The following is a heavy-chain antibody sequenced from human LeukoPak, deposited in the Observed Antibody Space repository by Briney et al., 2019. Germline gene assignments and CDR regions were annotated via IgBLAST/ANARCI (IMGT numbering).Heavy chain of an antibody. CDR1: GYTFTSYG. Sequence: ASVKVSCKASGYTFTSYGIRWVRQAPGQGLEWMGWISGYNGHTKYAQKVQARVTMTTDTSTSTAYMELRSLRSDDTAVYYCARDLTHRRNYDNSGYQIVPAFWGQGTLVTVSS. D-gene: IGHD3-22*01. CDR2: ISGYNGHT. CDR3: ARDLTHRRNYDNSGYQIVPAF. V-gene: IGHV1-18*01. J-gene: IGHJ4*02.